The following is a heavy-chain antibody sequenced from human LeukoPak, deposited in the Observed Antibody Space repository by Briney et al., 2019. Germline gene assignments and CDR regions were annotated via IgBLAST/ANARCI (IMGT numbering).Heavy chain of an antibody. V-gene: IGHV4-39*01. CDR3: ARVYDSSGRYWYFDL. CDR1: GDSSSNSSSF. Sequence: KPSETLSLTCTVSGDSSSNSSSFWGWIRQPPGKGLEWIGSIHYSGSTFYNTSLKSRVTISVDTSKNQFSLKLSSVTAADTAVYYCARVYDSSGRYWYFDLWGRGTLVTVSS. CDR2: IHYSGST. D-gene: IGHD3-22*01. J-gene: IGHJ2*01.